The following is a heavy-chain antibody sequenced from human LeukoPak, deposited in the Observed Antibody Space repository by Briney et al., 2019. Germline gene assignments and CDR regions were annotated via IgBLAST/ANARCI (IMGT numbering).Heavy chain of an antibody. V-gene: IGHV4-59*01. Sequence: SETLSLTCSVSGGSISSNYWSWIRQPPGKGLEWIGYIFYTGSTNYNPFLKSRVTISADTSKNQLSLKLTSVTTADTAVYYCAREVRPLRDYYYYMDVWGKGTTVTVSS. CDR3: AREVRPLRDYYYYMDV. J-gene: IGHJ6*03. D-gene: IGHD3-10*01. CDR2: IFYTGST. CDR1: GGSISSNY.